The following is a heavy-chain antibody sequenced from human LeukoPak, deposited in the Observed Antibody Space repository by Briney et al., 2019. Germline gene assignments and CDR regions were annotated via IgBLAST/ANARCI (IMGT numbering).Heavy chain of an antibody. CDR2: IYHSGST. D-gene: IGHD3-3*01. Sequence: SETLSLTCTVSGYSISSGYYWGWIRQPPGKGLESSGSIYHSGSTYYNPSRKRRVTMSVDTSKNQVSLKLNSLTAADTAVYYCARMSRPPLRDFPGGYYKGPGAFDIWGQGTVVTVSS. J-gene: IGHJ3*02. V-gene: IGHV4-38-2*02. CDR1: GYSISSGYY. CDR3: ARMSRPPLRDFPGGYYKGPGAFDI.